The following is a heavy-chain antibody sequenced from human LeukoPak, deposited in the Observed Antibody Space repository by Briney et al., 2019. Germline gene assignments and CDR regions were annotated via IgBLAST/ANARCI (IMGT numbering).Heavy chain of an antibody. CDR3: ASSPPELGYCTNGVCSWYYYYMDV. CDR2: INQDEGAR. CDR1: GFIFRNFW. V-gene: IGHV3-7*01. Sequence: PGGSLRLSCAASGFIFRNFWMSWVRQAPGKGLEWVASINQDEGARFYADSVKGRFTISRDNAKNSLYLQMNSLRAEDTAVYYCASSPPELGYCTNGVCSWYYYYMDVWGKGTTVTVSS. J-gene: IGHJ6*03. D-gene: IGHD2-8*01.